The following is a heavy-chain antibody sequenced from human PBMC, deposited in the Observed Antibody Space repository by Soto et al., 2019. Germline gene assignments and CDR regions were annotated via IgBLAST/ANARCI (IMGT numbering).Heavy chain of an antibody. J-gene: IGHJ4*02. Sequence: GSLRLSCAASGFTFSSYSMNWVRQAPGKGLEWVSSISSSSSYIYYADSVKGRFTISRDSSKNTLYLQMNSLKAEDTAVYYCAKDIVRYSYGACDYWGQGALVTVS. CDR2: ISSSSSYI. CDR3: AKDIVRYSYGACDY. CDR1: GFTFSSYS. V-gene: IGHV3-21*01. D-gene: IGHD5-18*01.